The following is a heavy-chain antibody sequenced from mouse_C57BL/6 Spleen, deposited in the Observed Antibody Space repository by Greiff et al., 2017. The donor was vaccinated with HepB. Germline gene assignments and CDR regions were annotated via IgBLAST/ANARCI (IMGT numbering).Heavy chain of an antibody. CDR3: ARPGKGDY. Sequence: QVQLQQPGAELVKPGASVKLSCKASGYTFTSYWMQWVKQRPGQGLEWIGEIDPSDSYTNYNQKCKGKATLTVDTSSSTAYMQLSSLTSEDSAVYYCARPGKGDYWGQGTTLTVAS. V-gene: IGHV1-50*01. D-gene: IGHD4-1*01. CDR2: IDPSDSYT. J-gene: IGHJ2*01. CDR1: GYTFTSYW.